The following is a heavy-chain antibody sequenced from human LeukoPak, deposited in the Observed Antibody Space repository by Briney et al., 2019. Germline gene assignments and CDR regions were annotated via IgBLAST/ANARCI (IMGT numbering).Heavy chain of an antibody. CDR2: ISAYNGNT. D-gene: IGHD5-12*01. CDR1: GYTFTSYD. V-gene: IGHV1-18*01. J-gene: IGHJ4*02. CDR3: ARGYSGYDSPDY. Sequence: ASVKVSCKASGYTFTSYDINSVRQATGQGLEWMGWISAYNGNTNYAQKLQGRVTMTTDTSTSTAYMELRSLRSDDTAVYYCARGYSGYDSPDYCGQGTLVTVSS.